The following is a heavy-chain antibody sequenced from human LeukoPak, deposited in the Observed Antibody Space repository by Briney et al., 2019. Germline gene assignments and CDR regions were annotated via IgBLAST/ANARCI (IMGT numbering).Heavy chain of an antibody. Sequence: GESLKISCKGSGYSFTTYWIGWVRQMPGKGLEWMGIIYPGDSDTRYSPSFQGQVTISADKSISTAYLQWSSLKASDTAMYYCARHLGDYYDPGTSFDYWGQGTLVTVSS. V-gene: IGHV5-51*01. CDR2: IYPGDSDT. CDR1: GYSFTTYW. CDR3: ARHLGDYYDPGTSFDY. D-gene: IGHD3-10*01. J-gene: IGHJ4*02.